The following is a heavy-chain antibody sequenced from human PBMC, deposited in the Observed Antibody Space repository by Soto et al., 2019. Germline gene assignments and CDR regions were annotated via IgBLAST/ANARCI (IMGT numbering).Heavy chain of an antibody. CDR1: GGSISSGGYS. CDR2: IYHSGST. CDR3: ARTESGTFDP. J-gene: IGHJ5*02. D-gene: IGHD1-1*01. V-gene: IGHV4-30-2*01. Sequence: QLQLQESGSGLVKPSQTLSLTCAVSGGSISSGGYSWSWIRQPPGKGLEWIGYIYHSGSTYYNPSITRRVTISVNRSKHQFSLKVSSVAAADTAVYDCARTESGTFDPGGQGTLVTVSS.